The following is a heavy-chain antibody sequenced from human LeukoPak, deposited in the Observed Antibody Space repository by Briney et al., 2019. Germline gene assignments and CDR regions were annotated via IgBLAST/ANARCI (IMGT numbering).Heavy chain of an antibody. CDR3: AKATYGDYWYYFDY. Sequence: GGSLRLSCAASGFTFDDYAMHWVRQAPGKGLEWVSGISWNSGSIGYADSVKGRFTISRDNAKNSLYLQMNSLRAEDTALYYCAKATYGDYWYYFDYWGQGTLVTVSS. CDR2: ISWNSGSI. J-gene: IGHJ4*02. V-gene: IGHV3-9*01. D-gene: IGHD4-17*01. CDR1: GFTFDDYA.